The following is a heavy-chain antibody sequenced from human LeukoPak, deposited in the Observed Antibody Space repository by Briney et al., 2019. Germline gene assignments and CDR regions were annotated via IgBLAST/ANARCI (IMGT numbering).Heavy chain of an antibody. CDR2: IWYDGSNK. J-gene: IGHJ4*02. Sequence: GSLSLSCAASGFTFNEFGVHWVRQAPGQGLEWVALIWYDGSNKYYADSVKGRFTISRDNSKNTVYLQMNSLRVEDTAIYYCARDRPTGSYYSIDYWGQGTLATVSS. CDR1: GFTFNEFG. CDR3: ARDRPTGSYYSIDY. D-gene: IGHD1-26*01. V-gene: IGHV3-33*01.